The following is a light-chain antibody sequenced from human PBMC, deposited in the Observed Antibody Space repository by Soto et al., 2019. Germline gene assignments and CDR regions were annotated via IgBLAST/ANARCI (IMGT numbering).Light chain of an antibody. CDR3: CSYAGNKTVV. V-gene: IGLV2-11*01. J-gene: IGLJ3*02. Sequence: QSALTQPRSVSGSPGQSVTISCTGTSSDVGGYIYVSWYQQYPAKAPKVMIYDVSRRPSEVPDRFSGSKSGNTASLTISGLQAEDEAVYYCCSYAGNKTVVFGGGTKLTVL. CDR2: DVS. CDR1: SSDVGGYIY.